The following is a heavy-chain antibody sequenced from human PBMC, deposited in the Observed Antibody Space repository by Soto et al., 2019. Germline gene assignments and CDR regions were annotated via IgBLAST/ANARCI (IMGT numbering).Heavy chain of an antibody. CDR1: GGSISSSSYY. Sequence: SETLSLTCTVSGGSISSSSYYWGWIRQPPGKGLEWIGSIYYSGSTYYNPSLKSRVTIPVDTSKNQFSLKLSSVTAADTAVYYCASRRSGRYEYYYYGMDVWGQGTTVTVSS. D-gene: IGHD6-19*01. CDR2: IYYSGST. V-gene: IGHV4-39*01. CDR3: ASRRSGRYEYYYYGMDV. J-gene: IGHJ6*02.